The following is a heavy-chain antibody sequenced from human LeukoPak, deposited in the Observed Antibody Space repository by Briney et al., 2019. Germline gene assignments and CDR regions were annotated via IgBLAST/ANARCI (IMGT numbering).Heavy chain of an antibody. Sequence: ASVKVSCKASGFTFTSSAVQWVRQARGQRLEWIGWIVVGSGNTNYVQKFQERVTITRDMSTSTAYMELSSLRSEDTAVYYCAADQSGSYDWFDPWGQGTLVTVSS. CDR2: IVVGSGNT. D-gene: IGHD1-26*01. J-gene: IGHJ5*02. CDR3: AADQSGSYDWFDP. V-gene: IGHV1-58*01. CDR1: GFTFTSSA.